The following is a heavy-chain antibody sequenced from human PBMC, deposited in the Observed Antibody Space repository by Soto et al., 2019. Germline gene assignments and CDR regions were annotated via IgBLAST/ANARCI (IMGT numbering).Heavy chain of an antibody. V-gene: IGHV4-39*01. D-gene: IGHD3-9*01. Sequence: PXXTRSLPFTVSGGSISSSSYYWGSIRQPPGKGLEWIGSIYYSGSTYYNPSLKSRVTISVDTSKNQFSLKLSSVTAADTAVYYCARHGWGDILTGYFDYWGQGTLVTVSS. CDR1: GGSISSSSYY. J-gene: IGHJ4*02. CDR2: IYYSGST. CDR3: ARHGWGDILTGYFDY.